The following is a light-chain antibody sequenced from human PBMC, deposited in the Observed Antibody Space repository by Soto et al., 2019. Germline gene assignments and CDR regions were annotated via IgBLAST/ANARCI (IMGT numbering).Light chain of an antibody. CDR3: QQRSNWPPVLT. J-gene: IGKJ4*01. CDR2: DAS. Sequence: EIVLTQSAATLSLSPGERATLSCRASQSVSSYLAWYQQKPGQAPRLLIYDASNRATGIPARFSGSGSGTDFTLTISSLEPEDFAVYYCQQRSNWPPVLTFGGGTKVEIK. CDR1: QSVSSY. V-gene: IGKV3-11*01.